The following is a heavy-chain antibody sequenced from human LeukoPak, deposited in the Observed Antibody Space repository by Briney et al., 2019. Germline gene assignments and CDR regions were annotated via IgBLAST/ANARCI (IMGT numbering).Heavy chain of an antibody. Sequence: SETLSLTCTVSGGSISSYYWSWIRQPPGKGLEWIGYIYYSGSTNDNPSLKSRVTISVDTSKNQFSLKLSSVTAADTAVYYCARRSSGSPLTDWGQGTLVTVSS. CDR1: GGSISSYY. CDR3: ARRSSGSPLTD. V-gene: IGHV4-59*08. CDR2: IYYSGST. D-gene: IGHD1-26*01. J-gene: IGHJ4*02.